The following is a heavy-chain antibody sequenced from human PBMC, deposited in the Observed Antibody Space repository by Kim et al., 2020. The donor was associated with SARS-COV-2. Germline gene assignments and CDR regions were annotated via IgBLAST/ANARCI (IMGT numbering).Heavy chain of an antibody. J-gene: IGHJ4*02. CDR2: IVVGSGNT. CDR3: AADVVPAHSVIYGDFDH. CDR1: GFTFTSSA. D-gene: IGHD2-2*01. Sequence: TSVKVSCKASGFTFTSSAVQWVRQARGQRLEWIGWIVVGSGNTNYAQKFQERVTITRDMSTSTAYMELSSLRSEDTAVYYCAADVVPAHSVIYGDFDHWGRGTLVTVSS. V-gene: IGHV1-58*01.